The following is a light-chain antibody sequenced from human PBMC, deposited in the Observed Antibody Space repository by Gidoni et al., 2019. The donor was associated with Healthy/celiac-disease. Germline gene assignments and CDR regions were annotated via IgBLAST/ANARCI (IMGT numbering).Light chain of an antibody. CDR1: QSVSSN. CDR3: QQYNNWPSWT. J-gene: IGKJ1*01. CDR2: GAS. V-gene: IGKV3-15*01. Sequence: EIVMTQSPATLSVSPGERATLSGRARQSVSSNLAWYQQKPGQAPRLLIYGASTRATGIPARFSGSGSGTEFTLTISSLQSEDFAVYYCQQYNNWPSWTFGQXTKVEIK.